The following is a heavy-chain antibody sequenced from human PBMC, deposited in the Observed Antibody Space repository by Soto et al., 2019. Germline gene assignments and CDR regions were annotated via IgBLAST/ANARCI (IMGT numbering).Heavy chain of an antibody. CDR2: ISWDGGST. CDR3: AKDITNEYSSSSSPGH. V-gene: IGHV3-43*01. D-gene: IGHD6-6*01. J-gene: IGHJ4*02. Sequence: PGGSLRLSCAASGFTFDDYTMHWVRQAPGKGLEWVSLISWDGGSTYYADSVKGRFTISRDNSKNSLYLQMNSLRTEDTALYYCAKDITNEYSSSSSPGHWGQGTLVTVSS. CDR1: GFTFDDYT.